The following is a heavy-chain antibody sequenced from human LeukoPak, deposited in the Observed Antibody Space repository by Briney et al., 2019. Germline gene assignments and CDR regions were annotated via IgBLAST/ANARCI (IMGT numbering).Heavy chain of an antibody. J-gene: IGHJ5*02. CDR3: ARDFGSGHPGPYNWFDP. CDR1: GGSFSGYY. D-gene: IGHD6-19*01. V-gene: IGHV4-34*01. Sequence: PSETLSLTCAVYGGSFSGYYWSWIRQPPGKGLEWIGEINHSGSTNYNPSLKSRVTISVDTSKNQFSLKPSSVTAADTAVYYCARDFGSGHPGPYNWFDPWGQGTLVTVSS. CDR2: INHSGST.